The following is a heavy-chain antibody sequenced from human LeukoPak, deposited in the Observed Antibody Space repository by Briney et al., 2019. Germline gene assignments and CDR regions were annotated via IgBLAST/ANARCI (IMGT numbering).Heavy chain of an antibody. V-gene: IGHV3-21*01. CDR2: XSSXXXXI. J-gene: IGHJ4*02. CDR1: XFXXSXXX. CDR3: ARDLGPGYYFDY. Sequence: GGSLXLSCAASXFXXSXXXXXXVXXXPGXXXXXVXXXSSXXXXIFXXDSVKGRFTISRDNAKNSLYLQMNSLRAEDTAVYXXARDLGPGYYFDYWGQGTLVTVSS. D-gene: IGHD1-1*01.